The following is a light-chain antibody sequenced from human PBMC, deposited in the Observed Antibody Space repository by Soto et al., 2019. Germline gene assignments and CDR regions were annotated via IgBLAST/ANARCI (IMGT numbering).Light chain of an antibody. J-gene: IGKJ4*01. CDR3: QQRTNWLT. V-gene: IGKV3-11*01. Sequence: EIVLTQSPATLSLSPGERATLSCRASQSVSDYIAWYQQKPGQAPRLLIYDTSNRATGVPARFSGSGSGTDFTLTISSLEPEDFEVYFCQQRTNWLTLGGGTRVEIK. CDR1: QSVSDY. CDR2: DTS.